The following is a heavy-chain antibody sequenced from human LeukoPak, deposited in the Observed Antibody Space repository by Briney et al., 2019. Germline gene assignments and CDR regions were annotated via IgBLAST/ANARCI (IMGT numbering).Heavy chain of an antibody. D-gene: IGHD1-26*01. J-gene: IGHJ4*02. Sequence: PSETLSLTCTVSGGSISSGSYYWSWIRQPAGKGLEWIGRIYTSGSTNYNPSLKSRVTISVDTSKNQFSLKLSSVTAADTAVYYCARDSEAVGATWGVDYWGQGTLVTVSS. CDR2: IYTSGST. CDR3: ARDSEAVGATWGVDY. CDR1: GGSISSGSYY. V-gene: IGHV4-61*02.